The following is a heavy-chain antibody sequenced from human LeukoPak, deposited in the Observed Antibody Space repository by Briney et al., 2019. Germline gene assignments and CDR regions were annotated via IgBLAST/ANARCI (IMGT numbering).Heavy chain of an antibody. J-gene: IGHJ4*02. CDR3: ARDYGGSSPFDY. CDR2: ISSSSSTI. CDR1: GFTFNSYS. D-gene: IGHD4-23*01. Sequence: GGSLRLSCAASGFTFNSYSMNWVRQVPGKGLEWVSYISSSSSTIYYADSVKGRFTVSRDNAKNSLYLQMNSLRAEDTAVYYCARDYGGSSPFDYWGQGTLVTVSS. V-gene: IGHV3-48*01.